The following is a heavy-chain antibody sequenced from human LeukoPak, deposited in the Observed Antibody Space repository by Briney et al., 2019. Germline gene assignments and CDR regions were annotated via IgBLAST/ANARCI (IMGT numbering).Heavy chain of an antibody. J-gene: IGHJ6*03. CDR1: GYTFTGYY. V-gene: IGHV1-2*02. D-gene: IGHD6-25*01. CDR3: AREAATATGYYYYYMDV. Sequence: GASVKVSCKASGYTFTGYYMHWVRQAPGQGLEWMGWINPNSGGTNYAQKFQGRVTMTRDTSISTAYMELSRLRSDDTAVYYCAREAATATGYYYYYMDVWGKGTTVTISS. CDR2: INPNSGGT.